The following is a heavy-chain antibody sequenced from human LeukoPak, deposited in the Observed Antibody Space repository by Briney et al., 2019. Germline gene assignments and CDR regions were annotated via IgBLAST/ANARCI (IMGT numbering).Heavy chain of an antibody. Sequence: GGSLRLSCEASGFTFKNAWMAWVRQAPGKGLEWVGRIKSKTDGGTTDYAAPVKGRFTISRDDSKNTLYLHMNSLKIEDTAVYYCTRDLAFWGQGTLVIVSS. CDR2: IKSKTDGGTT. CDR3: TRDLAF. J-gene: IGHJ4*02. CDR1: GFTFKNAW. V-gene: IGHV3-15*01.